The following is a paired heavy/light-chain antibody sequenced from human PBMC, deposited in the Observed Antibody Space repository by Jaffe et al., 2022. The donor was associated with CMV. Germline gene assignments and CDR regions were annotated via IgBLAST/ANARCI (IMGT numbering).Heavy chain of an antibody. V-gene: IGHV3-23*01. J-gene: IGHJ6*02. D-gene: IGHD1-7*01. CDR1: GFTFSSYA. Sequence: EVQLLESGGGLVQPGGSLRLSCAASGFTFSSYAMSWVRQAPGKGLEWVSAISGSGGSTYYADSVKGRFTISRDNSKNTLYLQMNSLRAEDTAVYYCAKEYNWNYPTVLYYYYGMDVWGQGTTVTVSS. CDR3: AKEYNWNYPTVLYYYYGMDV. CDR2: ISGSGGST.
Light chain of an antibody. Sequence: IQLTQSPSSLSASVGDRVTITCRASQGISSYLAWYQQKPGKAPKLLIYAASTLQSGVPSRFSGSGSGTDFTLTISSLQPEDFATYYCQQLNSYPLITFGQGTRLEIK. CDR1: QGISSY. J-gene: IGKJ5*01. CDR3: QQLNSYPLIT. CDR2: AAS. V-gene: IGKV1-9*01.